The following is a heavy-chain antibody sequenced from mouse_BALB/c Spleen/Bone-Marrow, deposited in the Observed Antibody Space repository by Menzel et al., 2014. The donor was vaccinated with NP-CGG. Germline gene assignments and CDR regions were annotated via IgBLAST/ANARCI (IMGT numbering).Heavy chain of an antibody. CDR2: IWTGGNT. CDR1: GFSLTSYG. Sequence: VNLVESGPGLVAPSQTLSITCTVSGFSLTSYGVHWVRQPPGKGLEWLGVIWTGGNTNYNSAFMSSLSISKDNSKSXIFLKKKSLQKDDTAMYFCARGLTGDFYDNDGPWYFDVWGAGTTVTVSS. D-gene: IGHD2-4*01. CDR3: ARGLTGDFYDNDGPWYFDV. V-gene: IGHV2-9*02. J-gene: IGHJ1*01.